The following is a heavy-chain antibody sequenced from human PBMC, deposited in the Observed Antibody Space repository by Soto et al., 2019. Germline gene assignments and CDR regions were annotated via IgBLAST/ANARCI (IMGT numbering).Heavy chain of an antibody. CDR1: GGTFSSYA. D-gene: IGHD3-22*01. V-gene: IGHV1-69*01. Sequence: QVQLVQSGAEVKKPGSSVKVSCKASGGTFSSYAISWVRQAPGQGLEWMGGIIPIFGTANYAQKFQGRVTITADESTSTAYMELSSLRSEDTAVYYCARVPTYYYDSSGYCYGDYWGQGTLVTVSS. CDR3: ARVPTYYYDSSGYCYGDY. J-gene: IGHJ4*02. CDR2: IIPIFGTA.